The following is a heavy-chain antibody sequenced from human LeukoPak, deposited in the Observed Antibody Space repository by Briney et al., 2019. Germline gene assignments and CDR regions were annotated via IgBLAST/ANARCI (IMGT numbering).Heavy chain of an antibody. J-gene: IGHJ6*02. CDR1: GYTFTSYG. V-gene: IGHV1-18*01. Sequence: ASVKVSCKASGYTFTSYGISWVRQAPGQGLEWMGWISAYNGNTNYAQKLQGRVTMTTDTSTSTAYMELRSLRSDDTAVYYCAKGDEYNNGALGGMDVWGQGTTVTVSS. CDR2: ISAYNGNT. D-gene: IGHD5-18*01. CDR3: AKGDEYNNGALGGMDV.